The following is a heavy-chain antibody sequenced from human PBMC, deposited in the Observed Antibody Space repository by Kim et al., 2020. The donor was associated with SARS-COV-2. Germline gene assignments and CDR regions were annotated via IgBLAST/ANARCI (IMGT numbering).Heavy chain of an antibody. D-gene: IGHD2-2*01. J-gene: IGHJ4*02. V-gene: IGHV3-23*01. CDR2: ISFGGVT. CDR1: GFTFSNYG. Sequence: GGSLRLSCAASGFTFSNYGVSWVRQAPGKGLEWVSAISFGGVTDYADSVRGRFTTSRDNPKSTVYLQMNSLRAEDTAVYSCAGICGTTSCSDDYWGQGTLVTVSS. CDR3: AGICGTTSCSDDY.